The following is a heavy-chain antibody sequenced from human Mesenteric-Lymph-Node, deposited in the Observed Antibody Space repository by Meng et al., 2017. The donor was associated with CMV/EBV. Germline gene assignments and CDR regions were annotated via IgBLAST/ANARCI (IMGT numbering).Heavy chain of an antibody. Sequence: SETLSLTCTVSGGSISSSGYYWGWIRQPPEKGLEWIGSLYYSGSTYYNPSLKSRVTMSVDTSKNQFSPKLSSVTAADTAVYYCASLSGSYGYYYGMDVWGQGTTVTVSS. D-gene: IGHD1-26*01. CDR2: LYYSGST. CDR3: ASLSGSYGYYYGMDV. V-gene: IGHV4-39*01. CDR1: GGSISSSGYY. J-gene: IGHJ6*02.